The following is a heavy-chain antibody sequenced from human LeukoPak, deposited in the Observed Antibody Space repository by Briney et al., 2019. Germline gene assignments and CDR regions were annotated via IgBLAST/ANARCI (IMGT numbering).Heavy chain of an antibody. CDR2: ISSSGSTI. J-gene: IGHJ4*02. Sequence: PGGSLRLSCAASGFTFSDYYMSWIRQAPGKGLEWVSYISSSGSTIYYADSVKGRFTISRDNAKNSLYLQMNSLRAEDTAVYYCARDCSSTSCRVSYWGQGTLVTVSS. D-gene: IGHD2-2*01. CDR3: ARDCSSTSCRVSY. CDR1: GFTFSDYY. V-gene: IGHV3-11*04.